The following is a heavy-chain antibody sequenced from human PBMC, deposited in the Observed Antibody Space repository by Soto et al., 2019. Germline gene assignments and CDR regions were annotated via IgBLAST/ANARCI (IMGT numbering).Heavy chain of an antibody. Sequence: PSXTLSLTCTVSGGSISIGGYYWNWIRQQPGKGLEWIGYIFYSGSNNYNPSLKSRVTISVDTSKNQFSLKLSSVSAADTAVYYCARFTEIWSGSPAYYFDYWGQGTLVTVSS. D-gene: IGHD3-3*01. J-gene: IGHJ4*02. CDR3: ARFTEIWSGSPAYYFDY. V-gene: IGHV4-31*03. CDR1: GGSISIGGYY. CDR2: IFYSGSN.